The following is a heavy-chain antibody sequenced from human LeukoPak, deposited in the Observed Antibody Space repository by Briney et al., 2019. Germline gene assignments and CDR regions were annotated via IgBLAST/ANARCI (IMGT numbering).Heavy chain of an antibody. J-gene: IGHJ4*02. CDR1: GYTFTGYY. CDR3: ARGDTTSGSGFDY. CDR2: INPNSGGT. V-gene: IGHV1-2*06. D-gene: IGHD3-10*01. Sequence: ASVKVSCKASGYTFTGYYMHWVRQAPGQGLEWMGRINPNSGGTNYAQKFQGRVTMTRDTSISTACVELRMLSSDDTAVYYCARGDTTSGSGFDYWGQGTLVTVSS.